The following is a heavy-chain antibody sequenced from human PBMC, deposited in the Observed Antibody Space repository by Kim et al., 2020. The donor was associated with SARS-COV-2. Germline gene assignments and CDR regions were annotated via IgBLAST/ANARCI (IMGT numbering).Heavy chain of an antibody. CDR3: ARVIPPYYDFWSGYSGPDY. CDR1: GGSISSGDYY. CDR2: IYYSGST. Sequence: SETLSLTCTVSGGSISSGDYYWSWIRQPPGKGLEWIGYIYYSGSTYYNPSLKSRVTISVDTSKNQFSLKLSSVTAADTAVYYCARVIPPYYDFWSGYSGPDYWGQGTLVTVSS. V-gene: IGHV4-30-4*01. J-gene: IGHJ4*02. D-gene: IGHD3-3*01.